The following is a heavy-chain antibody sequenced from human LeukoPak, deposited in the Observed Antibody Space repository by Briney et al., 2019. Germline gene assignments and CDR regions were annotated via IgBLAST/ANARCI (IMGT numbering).Heavy chain of an antibody. CDR1: GFTFSSYW. CDR3: ARGRMEHSYGVGYWFDP. D-gene: IGHD5-18*01. CDR2: INSDGSST. J-gene: IGHJ5*02. Sequence: GGSLRLSCAASGFTFSSYWMHWVRQAPGKGLVWVSRINSDGSSTSYADSVKGRFTISRDNAKNTLYLQMNSLRAEDTAVYYCARGRMEHSYGVGYWFDPWGQGTLVTVSS. V-gene: IGHV3-74*01.